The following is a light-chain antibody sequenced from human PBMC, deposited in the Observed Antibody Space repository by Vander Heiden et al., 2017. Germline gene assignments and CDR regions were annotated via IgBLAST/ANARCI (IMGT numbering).Light chain of an antibody. J-gene: IGKJ1*01. CDR3: LQYYNAPRT. CDR2: GAS. CDR1: RTISTS. V-gene: IGKV1-39*01. Sequence: DIHMTQSPSSLSASVGDRVTVNCRASRTISTSLNWYQQKAGKAPKLLIYGASSLHDGVPSRFRGSGSGTDFTLTISDLQAEDFATYFCLQYYNAPRTFAQGTQVEIK.